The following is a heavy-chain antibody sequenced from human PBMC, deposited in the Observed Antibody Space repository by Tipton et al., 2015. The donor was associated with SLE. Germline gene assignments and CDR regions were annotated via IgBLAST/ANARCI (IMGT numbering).Heavy chain of an antibody. Sequence: QLVQSGAEVKKPGASVKLSCKASGYTFTRYYMHWVRQAPGQGLEWMGLINPTGDTTRYTQQFQGRITMTRDTSTTTVYMELNSLRSEDTAVYYCAREGTGSYGYYFDYWGQGALVTVSS. J-gene: IGHJ4*02. V-gene: IGHV1-46*01. CDR1: GYTFTRYY. D-gene: IGHD3-10*01. CDR3: AREGTGSYGYYFDY. CDR2: INPTGDTT.